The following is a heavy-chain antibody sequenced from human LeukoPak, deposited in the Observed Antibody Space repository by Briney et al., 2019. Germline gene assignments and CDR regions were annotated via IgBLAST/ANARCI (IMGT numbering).Heavy chain of an antibody. CDR2: IYHSGNT. J-gene: IGHJ3*02. V-gene: IGHV4-38-2*02. Sequence: KPSETLSLTCTVSGYSISTSYYWGWIRQPPGKGLEWIGSIYHSGNTYYNPSLKSRVTISVDTSKNQFSLKLSSVTAADTTVYYCARFPRRGAFDIWGQGTMVTVSS. CDR1: GYSISTSYY. CDR3: ARFPRRGAFDI.